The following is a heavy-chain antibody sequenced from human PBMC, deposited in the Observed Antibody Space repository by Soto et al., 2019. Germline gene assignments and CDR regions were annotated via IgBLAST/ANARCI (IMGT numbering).Heavy chain of an antibody. D-gene: IGHD2-21*01. V-gene: IGHV1-18*01. Sequence: QVQLVQSGAEVKKPGASVKVSCKASGYTFTSYGISWVRQAPGQGLEWMGWISAYNGNTNYAQKLQGRATRTTDTSTRTAYMELRSLRSDGTDVYYCASDDGGNSIGLGYWGPGTLVTVSS. J-gene: IGHJ4*02. CDR1: GYTFTSYG. CDR2: ISAYNGNT. CDR3: ASDDGGNSIGLGY.